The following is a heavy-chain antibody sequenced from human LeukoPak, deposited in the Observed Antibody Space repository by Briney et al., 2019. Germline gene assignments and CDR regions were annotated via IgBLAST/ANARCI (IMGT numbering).Heavy chain of an antibody. D-gene: IGHD3-3*01. CDR2: ISYDGSNK. V-gene: IGHV3-30*04. CDR1: GFTFSSYA. J-gene: IGHJ3*02. CDR3: ARECITIFGVAIITGSDAFDI. Sequence: GGSLRLSCAASGFTFSSYAMHWVRQAPGKGLEWVAVISYDGSNKYYADSVKGRFTISRDNSKNTLYLQMNSLRAEDTAVYYCARECITIFGVAIITGSDAFDIWGQGTMVTVSS.